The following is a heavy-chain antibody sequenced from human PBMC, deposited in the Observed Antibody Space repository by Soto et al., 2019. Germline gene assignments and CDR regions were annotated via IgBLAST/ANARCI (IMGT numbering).Heavy chain of an antibody. Sequence: MSLTSAGPGGSISSGGYSWSEGRHPPGKGLECSGDIYHSGSTYYNPSLKSRVTISVDRSKNQFSLKLSSVTAADTAVYFCAREMVRGVGFDPWGKGTLVT. V-gene: IGHV4-30-2*01. CDR2: IYHSGST. D-gene: IGHD3-10*01. CDR3: AREMVRGVGFDP. CDR1: GGSISSGGYS. J-gene: IGHJ5*02.